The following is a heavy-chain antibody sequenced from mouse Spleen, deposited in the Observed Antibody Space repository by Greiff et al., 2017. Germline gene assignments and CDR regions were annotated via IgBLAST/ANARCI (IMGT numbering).Heavy chain of an antibody. CDR2: ISSGGSYT. D-gene: IGHD2-10*02. J-gene: IGHJ4*01. CDR1: GFTFSSYA. V-gene: IGHV5-9-3*01. CDR3: ARQYGNYVDAMDY. Sequence: EVQLQESGGGLVKPGGSLKLSCAASGFTFSSYAMSWVRQTPEKRLEWVATISSGGSYTYYPDSVKGRFTISRDNAKNTLYLQMSSLRSEDTAMYYCARQYGNYVDAMDYWGQGTSVTVSS.